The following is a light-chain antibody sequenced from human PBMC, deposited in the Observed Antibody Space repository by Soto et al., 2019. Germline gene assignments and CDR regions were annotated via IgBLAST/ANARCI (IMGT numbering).Light chain of an antibody. CDR3: MQALQTQMYS. Sequence: DLVMTQSPLSLPVTPGEPASISCRSSQRLLHSNGYNYLDWYLQKPGQSPQLMIYLGSNRASGAADRFSGSASGTDFTLKISRAEAQDVGVYYCMQALQTQMYSFGQWTKLFIK. V-gene: IGKV2-28*01. J-gene: IGKJ2*01. CDR2: LGS. CDR1: QRLLHSNGYNY.